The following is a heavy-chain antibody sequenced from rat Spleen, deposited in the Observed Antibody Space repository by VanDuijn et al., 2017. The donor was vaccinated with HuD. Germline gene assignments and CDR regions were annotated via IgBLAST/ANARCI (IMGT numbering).Heavy chain of an antibody. J-gene: IGHJ2*01. CDR1: GFTFNRYW. CDR3: TRVYSGDVGFDY. CDR2: ITNTGGST. D-gene: IGHD1-1*01. Sequence: EVQLVESGGGLVQPGRSLKLSCVASGFTFNRYWMYWVRQAPGKGLEWVSSITNTGGSTYYPDSVKGRFTISRDNAKSTLYLQMNSLRSEDTATYYCTRVYSGDVGFDYWGQGVMVTVSS. V-gene: IGHV5-31*01.